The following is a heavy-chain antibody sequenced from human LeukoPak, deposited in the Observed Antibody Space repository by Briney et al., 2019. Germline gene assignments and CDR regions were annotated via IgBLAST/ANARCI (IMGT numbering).Heavy chain of an antibody. CDR1: GGSLNDHY. V-gene: IGHV4-34*01. J-gene: IGHJ6*03. CDR2: INHFGTT. Sequence: SETLSLTCAVFGGSLNDHYWIWIRQPPGQGLEWIGEINHFGTTKYNPSLKSRVTISIDASKEQFSLKLNSVTAADTALYYCARGFNYMDVWGKGTTVTV. CDR3: ARGFNYMDV.